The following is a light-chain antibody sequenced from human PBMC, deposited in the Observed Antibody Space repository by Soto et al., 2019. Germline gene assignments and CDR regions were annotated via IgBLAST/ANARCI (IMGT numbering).Light chain of an antibody. CDR1: NSDVGGYDY. J-gene: IGLJ3*02. V-gene: IGLV2-14*01. CDR3: CSFSSSATWV. Sequence: QSALTQPASVSGSPGQSITISCTGTNSDVGGYDYVSWFQQHPGGVPNLLIYEVGTRPSGVSTRFSGSKSGNTASLTISGLQAEDEADYYCCSFSSSATWVFGGVTKLTVL. CDR2: EVG.